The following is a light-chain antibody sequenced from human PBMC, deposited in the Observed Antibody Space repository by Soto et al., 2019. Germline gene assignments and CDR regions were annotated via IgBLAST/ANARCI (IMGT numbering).Light chain of an antibody. CDR3: QQYGSSSWT. J-gene: IGKJ1*01. Sequence: IMLTQSPCTLSLSPGERVTLSWRASQGVGSTVAWYRQQPGQAPRLLIYGASSRATGIPDRFSGSGSGTEFTLTISRLEPEDFAVYYCQQYGSSSWTFGQGTKVDIK. CDR2: GAS. V-gene: IGKV3-20*01. CDR1: QGVGST.